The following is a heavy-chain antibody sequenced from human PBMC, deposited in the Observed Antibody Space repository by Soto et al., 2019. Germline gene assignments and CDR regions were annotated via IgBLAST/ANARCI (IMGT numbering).Heavy chain of an antibody. J-gene: IGHJ3*01. CDR2: IHSDGSST. D-gene: IGHD3-10*01. CDR1: GFTFSYYW. CDR3: ASGDRGAFDL. Sequence: EVQLVESGGGLVRPGGSLRLSCAASGFTFSYYWMHWVRQAPGKGLVWVSRIHSDGSSTTYADFVKGRFIISRDNARNTVDVQMNSVRVEDTAVYYCASGDRGAFDLWGQGTVVTVSS. V-gene: IGHV3-74*01.